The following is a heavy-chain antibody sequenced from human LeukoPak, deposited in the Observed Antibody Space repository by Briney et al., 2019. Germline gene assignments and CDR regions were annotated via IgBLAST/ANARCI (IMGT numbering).Heavy chain of an antibody. Sequence: ASVKVSCKASGYTFTSYYMLWVRQAPGQGLEWMGIINPRGGSASSAQKFQGRVTLTRDTSTSTVYMELSSLRSQDTAVYHCARDYHGSGSLTTFDYWGQGTLVTVSS. CDR3: ARDYHGSGSLTTFDY. V-gene: IGHV1-46*01. D-gene: IGHD3-10*01. J-gene: IGHJ4*02. CDR1: GYTFTSYY. CDR2: INPRGGSA.